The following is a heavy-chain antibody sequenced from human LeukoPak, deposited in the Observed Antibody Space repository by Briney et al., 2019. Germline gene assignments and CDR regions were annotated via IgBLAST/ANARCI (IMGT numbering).Heavy chain of an antibody. D-gene: IGHD6-13*01. CDR2: IIPIFGTA. CDR1: GGTFSSYA. V-gene: IGHV1-69*05. CDR3: ARDWSFAVPYRSSWYRWFDP. Sequence: SVKVSCKASGGTFSSYAISWVRQAPGQGLEWMGGIIPIFGTANYAQKFQGRVTITTDESTSTAYMELSSLRSDDTAVYYCARDWSFAVPYRSSWYRWFDPWGQGILVTVSS. J-gene: IGHJ5*02.